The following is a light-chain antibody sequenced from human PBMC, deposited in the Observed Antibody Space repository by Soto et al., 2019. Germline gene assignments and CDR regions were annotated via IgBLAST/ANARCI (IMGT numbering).Light chain of an antibody. CDR1: QTINNW. CDR3: QHYNSYPWT. J-gene: IGKJ1*01. Sequence: DIQMTQSPSTLSASIGDRVTITCRASQTINNWLAWYQQKPGKAPNLLIYHASNLETGVPSRFSGSSFGTEFTPTNSSPQTDDFATYYCQHYNSYPWTFGQGTKVEIK. CDR2: HAS. V-gene: IGKV1-5*01.